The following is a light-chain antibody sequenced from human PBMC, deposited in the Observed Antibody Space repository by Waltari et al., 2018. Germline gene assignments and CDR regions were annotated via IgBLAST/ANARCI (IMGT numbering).Light chain of an antibody. CDR2: DTS. Sequence: DIVLKQSPAILSLSPAERASLSCRASQSVTNYLAWYQQKPGQAPRLLIYDTSNRATGIPARFSGSGFGTDFTLTISSLEPEDFAVYYCQQRRDWPLTFGGGTKVEIK. J-gene: IGKJ4*01. V-gene: IGKV3-11*01. CDR1: QSVTNY. CDR3: QQRRDWPLT.